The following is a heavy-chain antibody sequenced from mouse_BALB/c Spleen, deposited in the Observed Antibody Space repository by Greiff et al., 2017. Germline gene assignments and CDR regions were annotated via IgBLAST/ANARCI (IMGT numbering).Heavy chain of an antibody. CDR2: IYPGDGDT. J-gene: IGHJ2*01. Sequence: VKLMESGAELVRPGSSVKISCKASGYAFSSYWMNWVKQRPGQGLEWIGQIYPGDGDTNYNGKFKGKTTLTADKSSSTAYMQLSSLTSEDSAVYFCARSDDGYYDYWGQGTTLTVSS. V-gene: IGHV1-80*01. CDR3: ARSDDGYYDY. D-gene: IGHD2-3*01. CDR1: GYAFSSYW.